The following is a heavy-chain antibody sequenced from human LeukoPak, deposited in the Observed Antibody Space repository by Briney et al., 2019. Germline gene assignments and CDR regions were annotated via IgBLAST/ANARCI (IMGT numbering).Heavy chain of an antibody. V-gene: IGHV1-69*01. Sequence: GASVKVSCKASGGTFSSYAISWVRQAPGQGLEWMGGIIPIFGTANYAQKFQGRVTITADESTSTAYMELSSLRSEATAVNYCARTGTPYEDFDYWGQGTLVTVSS. CDR1: GGTFSSYA. CDR2: IIPIFGTA. CDR3: ARTGTPYEDFDY. D-gene: IGHD1-7*01. J-gene: IGHJ4*02.